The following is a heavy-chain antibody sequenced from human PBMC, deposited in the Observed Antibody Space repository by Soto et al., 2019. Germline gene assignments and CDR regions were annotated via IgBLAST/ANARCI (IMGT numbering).Heavy chain of an antibody. CDR2: INHSGST. Sequence: SETLSLTCAVYGGSFSGYYWSWIRQPPGKGLEWIGEINHSGSTNYNPSLKSRVTISVDTSKNQFSLKLSSVTAADTAVYYCARGWRNPYCYYGMDVWGQGTTVTVSS. V-gene: IGHV4-34*01. CDR1: GGSFSGYY. CDR3: ARGWRNPYCYYGMDV. J-gene: IGHJ6*02. D-gene: IGHD1-1*01.